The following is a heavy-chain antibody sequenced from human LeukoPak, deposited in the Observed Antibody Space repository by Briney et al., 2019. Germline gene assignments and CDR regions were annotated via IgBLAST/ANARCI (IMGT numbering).Heavy chain of an antibody. D-gene: IGHD3-22*01. Sequence: SETLSLTCAVYGGSFSGYYWSWIRQPPGKGLEWIGEINHSGSTNYNPSLKSRVTISVDTSKNQFSLKLSSVTAADTAVYYCARRGYYDSSGYLPTRRGAFDIWGQGTMVTVSS. CDR3: ARRGYYDSSGYLPTRRGAFDI. CDR1: GGSFSGYY. CDR2: INHSGST. J-gene: IGHJ3*02. V-gene: IGHV4-34*01.